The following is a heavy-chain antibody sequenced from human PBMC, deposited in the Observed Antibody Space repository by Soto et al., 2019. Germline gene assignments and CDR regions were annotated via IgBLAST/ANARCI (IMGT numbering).Heavy chain of an antibody. Sequence: ASVKVSCKSSDNTFTHYGINWVRQAPGQGLEWMGWISGYNGNTKYAQKFQDRVTMTADTSTRTALMEVRSLTSDDTGVYFCAATGGNYFGLDVWGQGTTVTVSS. CDR2: ISGYNGNT. CDR3: AATGGNYFGLDV. CDR1: DNTFTHYG. V-gene: IGHV1-18*01. D-gene: IGHD2-8*02. J-gene: IGHJ6*02.